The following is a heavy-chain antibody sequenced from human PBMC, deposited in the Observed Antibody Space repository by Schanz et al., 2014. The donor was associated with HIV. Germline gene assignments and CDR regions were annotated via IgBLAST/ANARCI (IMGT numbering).Heavy chain of an antibody. D-gene: IGHD1-26*01. CDR3: ARGGGSGSYFAGYHFDY. J-gene: IGHJ4*02. CDR2: ISYDGSNK. CDR1: GFTFSSYG. V-gene: IGHV3-30*03. Sequence: QVQLVESGGGVVQPGRSLRLSCAASGFTFSSYGMHWVRQAPGKGLEWVAVISYDGSNKYYADSVKGRFTISRDISKNTLYLQMNSLRVDDTAVYYCARGGGSGSYFAGYHFDYWGQGTLVTVSS.